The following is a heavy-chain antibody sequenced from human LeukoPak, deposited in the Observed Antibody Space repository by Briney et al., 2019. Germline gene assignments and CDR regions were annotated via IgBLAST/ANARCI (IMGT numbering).Heavy chain of an antibody. Sequence: SETLSLTCTVSGGSISSYYWSWIRQPPGKGLEWIGYIYYSGGTNYNPSLKSRVTISVDTSKNQFSLKLSSVTAADTAVYYRARSIAVAGTGAFDIWGQGAMVTVSS. CDR1: GGSISSYY. V-gene: IGHV4-59*12. CDR2: IYYSGGT. J-gene: IGHJ3*02. CDR3: ARSIAVAGTGAFDI. D-gene: IGHD6-19*01.